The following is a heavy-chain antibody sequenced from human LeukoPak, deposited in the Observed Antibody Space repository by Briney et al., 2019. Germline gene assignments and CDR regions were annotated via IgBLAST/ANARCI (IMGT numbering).Heavy chain of an antibody. CDR2: IYSGGST. D-gene: IGHD5-24*01. CDR3: ARGDGYNSYYFDY. Sequence: GGSLRLSCAASGFTFSRYWMHWVRQAPGKGLEWVSVIYSGGSTYYADSVKGRFTISRDNSKNTLYLQMNSLRAEDTAVYCCARGDGYNSYYFDYWGQGTLVTVSS. V-gene: IGHV3-66*01. CDR1: GFTFSRYW. J-gene: IGHJ4*02.